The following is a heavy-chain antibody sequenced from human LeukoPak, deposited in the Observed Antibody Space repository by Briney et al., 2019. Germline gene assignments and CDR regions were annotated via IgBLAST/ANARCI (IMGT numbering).Heavy chain of an antibody. D-gene: IGHD2-15*01. CDR3: VRDNPRCCGVVPANIDDY. J-gene: IGHJ4*02. CDR1: GFSFSNYW. Sequence: GGSLRLSCAASGFSFSNYWMTWVRQAPGRGLEWVANIKVDGSEKYYVESVKGRFTISRDNAKNSLFLQMNSLRAEDTAVYYCVRDNPRCCGVVPANIDDYWGQGTLVTVSS. CDR2: IKVDGSEK. V-gene: IGHV3-7*01.